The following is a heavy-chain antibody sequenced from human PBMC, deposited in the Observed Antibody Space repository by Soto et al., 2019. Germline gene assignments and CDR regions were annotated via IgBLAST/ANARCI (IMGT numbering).Heavy chain of an antibody. D-gene: IGHD3-10*01. V-gene: IGHV1-69*13. CDR1: GGTFSSYA. CDR3: ARKWDHFSYGSGSYYPFDY. CDR2: IIPIFGTA. Sequence: GASVKVSCKASGGTFSSYAISWVRQAPGQGLEWMGGIIPIFGTANYAQKFQGRVTITADESTSTAYMELSSLRSEDTAVYYCARKWDHFSYGSGSYYPFDYWGQGTLVTVSS. J-gene: IGHJ4*02.